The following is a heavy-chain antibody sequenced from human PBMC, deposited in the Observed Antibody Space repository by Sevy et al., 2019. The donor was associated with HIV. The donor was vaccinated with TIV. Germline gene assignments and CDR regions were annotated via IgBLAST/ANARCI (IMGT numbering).Heavy chain of an antibody. V-gene: IGHV4-59*01. CDR2: IHYSGST. J-gene: IGHJ4*02. D-gene: IGHD6-6*01. CDR3: ARASGQSTSSRYFDF. CDR1: GDSISSYY. Sequence: SETLCLTCTVSGDSISSYYWSWMRHPPGKGLEWIGYIHYSGSTNYNPSLKSRVTISVDTSKSQFSLNLISVTAADTAVYFCARASGQSTSSRYFDFWGQGTLVTVSS.